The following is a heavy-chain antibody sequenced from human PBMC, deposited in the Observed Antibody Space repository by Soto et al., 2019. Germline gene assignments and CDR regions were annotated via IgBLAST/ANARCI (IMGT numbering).Heavy chain of an antibody. D-gene: IGHD1-26*01. CDR3: AGWEIQDPIDY. CDR2: IYYSGTT. Sequence: QVQLQESGPGLVKPSDTLSLTCAVSGYSISSSNWWGWIRQPPGKGLEWIGYIYYSGTTYYNPSLKSRVTVSVDTSKGQFSLKLIAVTAVDAAVYYCAGWEIQDPIDYWGQGTLVTVSS. J-gene: IGHJ4*02. CDR1: GYSISSSNW. V-gene: IGHV4-28*01.